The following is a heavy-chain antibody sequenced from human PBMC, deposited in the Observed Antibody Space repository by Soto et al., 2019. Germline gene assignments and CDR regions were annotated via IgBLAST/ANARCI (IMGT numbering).Heavy chain of an antibody. V-gene: IGHV3-15*07. J-gene: IGHJ6*02. Sequence: EVQLVESGGGLVKPGGSLRLSCAASGFTFSNAWMNWVRLAPGKGLEWVGRIKSKTDGGTTDYAAPVKGRFTISRDDSKNTLYLQMNSLKTEDTAVYYCTTDLTDILPWDVWGQGTTVTVSS. CDR1: GFTFSNAW. CDR3: TTDLTDILPWDV. D-gene: IGHD3-9*01. CDR2: IKSKTDGGTT.